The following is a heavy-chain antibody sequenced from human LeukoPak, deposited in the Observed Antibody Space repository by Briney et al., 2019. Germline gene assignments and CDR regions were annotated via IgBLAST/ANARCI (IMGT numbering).Heavy chain of an antibody. Sequence: GGSLRLSCAASGFTFSSYGMHWVRQAPGKGLEWVAFIRYDGSNKYYADSVKGRFTISRDNSKNTLYLQMNSLRAEDTAVYYCARETFDYSSSYFDYWGQGTLVTVSS. CDR2: IRYDGSNK. D-gene: IGHD6-6*01. V-gene: IGHV3-30*02. J-gene: IGHJ4*02. CDR3: ARETFDYSSSYFDY. CDR1: GFTFSSYG.